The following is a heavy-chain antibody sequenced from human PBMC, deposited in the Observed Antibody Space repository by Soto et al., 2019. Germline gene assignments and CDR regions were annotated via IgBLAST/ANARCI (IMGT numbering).Heavy chain of an antibody. Sequence: SETLSLTCTISGGSISNYYWTWIRQTPGKGLEWIGYVYYSGNTNYNPSLKSRVSISVDMSKNQFSLELSSVTAADTAMYYCARGVDTDVGGLGFYDAFDIWGPGTKVTVSS. CDR3: ARGVDTDVGGLGFYDAFDI. D-gene: IGHD5-18*01. J-gene: IGHJ3*02. CDR1: GGSISNYY. V-gene: IGHV4-59*01. CDR2: VYYSGNT.